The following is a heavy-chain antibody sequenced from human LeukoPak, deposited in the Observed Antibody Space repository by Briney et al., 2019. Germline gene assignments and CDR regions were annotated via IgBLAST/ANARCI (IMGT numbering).Heavy chain of an antibody. CDR1: GYTFTSYY. CDR2: INPSDGTT. D-gene: IGHD2-15*01. V-gene: IGHV1-46*01. Sequence: RASVKASCKASGYTFTSYYMHWVRQAPGQGLEWMGIINPSDGTTSYAQKFQGRVTITRDTSTSTVYMEMSSLRSGDTAIYYCARVYCGGGTCYSRGLIDSWGQGTLVTVSS. CDR3: ARVYCGGGTCYSRGLIDS. J-gene: IGHJ4*02.